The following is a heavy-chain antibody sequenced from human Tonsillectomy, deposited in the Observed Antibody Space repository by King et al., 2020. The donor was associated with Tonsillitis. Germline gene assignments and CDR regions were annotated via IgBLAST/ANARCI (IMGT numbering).Heavy chain of an antibody. Sequence: QLQESGPGLVKPSETLSLTCTVSGVSISTSSYYWGWIRQPPGKGLEWIGSIHYSGSSHYNPSLKSRVTLSVDASKNQFSLKLTSVTAADTAVYYCARLASGITPYSWGQGTMVTVSS. CDR3: ARLASGITPYS. D-gene: IGHD1-26*01. J-gene: IGHJ3*01. V-gene: IGHV4-39*07. CDR1: GVSISTSSYY. CDR2: IHYSGSS.